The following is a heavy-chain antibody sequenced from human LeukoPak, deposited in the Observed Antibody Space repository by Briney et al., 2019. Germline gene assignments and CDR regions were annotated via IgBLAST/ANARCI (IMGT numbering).Heavy chain of an antibody. J-gene: IGHJ6*03. CDR3: ARGAHCSSTSCYYYYMDV. CDR2: INPNSGGT. V-gene: IGHV1-2*02. D-gene: IGHD2-2*01. Sequence: ASVKVSCKASGYTFTGYYMHWVRQAPGQGLEWMGWINPNSGGTNYAQKFRGRVTMTRDTSISTAYMELSRLRSDDTAVYYCARGAHCSSTSCYYYYMDVWGKGTTVTVSS. CDR1: GYTFTGYY.